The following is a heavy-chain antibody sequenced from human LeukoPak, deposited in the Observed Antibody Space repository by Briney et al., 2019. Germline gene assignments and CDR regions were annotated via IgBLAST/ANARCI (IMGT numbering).Heavy chain of an antibody. Sequence: ASVKVSCKASGYTFTSDYMHWVRQAPGQGLEWMGIINPSGGSTSYAQKFQGRVTMTRDMSTSTVYMELSSLRSEDTAVYYCAREGGEVVTAIPYYYYYYMDVWGKGTTVTVSS. D-gene: IGHD2-21*02. V-gene: IGHV1-46*01. CDR1: GYTFTSDY. CDR2: INPSGGST. J-gene: IGHJ6*03. CDR3: AREGGEVVTAIPYYYYYYMDV.